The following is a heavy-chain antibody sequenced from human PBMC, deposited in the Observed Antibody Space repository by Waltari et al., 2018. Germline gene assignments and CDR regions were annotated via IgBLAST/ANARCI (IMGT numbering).Heavy chain of an antibody. CDR2: IYYSGST. Sequence: QVQLQASGPGLVKPSETLSLTCTVSGGSISSYSWSWIRQPPGKGLEWIGYIYYSGSTNYNPSLKSRVTISVDTSKNQFSLKLSSVTAADTAVYYCAIGYSSGWYYAFDIWGQGTMVTVSS. CDR1: GGSISSYS. CDR3: AIGYSSGWYYAFDI. D-gene: IGHD6-19*01. V-gene: IGHV4-59*01. J-gene: IGHJ3*02.